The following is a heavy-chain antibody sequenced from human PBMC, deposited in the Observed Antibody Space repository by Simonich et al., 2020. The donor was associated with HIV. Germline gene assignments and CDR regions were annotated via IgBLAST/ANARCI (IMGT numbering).Heavy chain of an antibody. Sequence: EVQLVESGGGLVKPGGSLRLSCAASGFTFSSYSMNWVRQAPGKGLGWGSSISSSSSYIYNADSVQGRFTSSRDNAKNSLYLQMNSLRAEDTAVYYCARETGEGYFDLWGRGTLLTVSS. D-gene: IGHD7-27*01. J-gene: IGHJ2*01. CDR1: GFTFSSYS. CDR2: ISSSSSYI. V-gene: IGHV3-21*01. CDR3: ARETGEGYFDL.